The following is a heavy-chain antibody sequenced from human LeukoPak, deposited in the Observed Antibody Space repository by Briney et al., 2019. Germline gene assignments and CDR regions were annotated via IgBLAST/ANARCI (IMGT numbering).Heavy chain of an antibody. CDR3: ARLIGYCSSSSCFGYFDY. D-gene: IGHD2-2*01. Sequence: GESLKISCKGSGYSFTNYWIGWVRQMSGRGLEWMGIIYPGDSDTRYSPSFQGQVTSSADKSISTAYLQWSSLKASDTAMYYCARLIGYCSSSSCFGYFDYWGQGTLVTVSS. CDR1: GYSFTNYW. CDR2: IYPGDSDT. V-gene: IGHV5-51*01. J-gene: IGHJ4*02.